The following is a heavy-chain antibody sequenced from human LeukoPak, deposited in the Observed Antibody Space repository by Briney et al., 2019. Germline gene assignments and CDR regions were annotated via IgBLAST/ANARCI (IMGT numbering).Heavy chain of an antibody. V-gene: IGHV1-58*01. D-gene: IGHD3-22*01. J-gene: IGHJ4*02. Sequence: SVKVSCQASGFTLTSSSLQWVRQAPGQGREWIGWIVVVSGNTNYAQKFQERVTITRNMSTRTAYMELSSLRSEDTAVYYCAAGQGGYYYGIDYWGQGTLVTVSS. CDR3: AAGQGGYYYGIDY. CDR2: IVVVSGNT. CDR1: GFTLTSSS.